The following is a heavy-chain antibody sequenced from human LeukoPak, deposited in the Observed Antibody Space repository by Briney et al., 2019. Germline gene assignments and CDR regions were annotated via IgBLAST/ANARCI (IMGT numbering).Heavy chain of an antibody. CDR2: IYTSGRT. Sequence: SETLSLTSTVSGGSIFSGIYYWSWIRQPAGKGLEWIGRIYTSGRTNYNPSLKSRVTISVDTSKNQFSLKLSSVTAADTAVYYCARDRRDGYNLYYFDLWGQGTLVTVSS. CDR3: ARDRRDGYNLYYFDL. D-gene: IGHD5-24*01. J-gene: IGHJ4*02. CDR1: GGSIFSGIYY. V-gene: IGHV4-61*02.